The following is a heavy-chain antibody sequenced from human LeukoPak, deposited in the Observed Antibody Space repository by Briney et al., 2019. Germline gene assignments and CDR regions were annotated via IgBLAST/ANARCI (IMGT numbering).Heavy chain of an antibody. CDR2: ISGSGGST. D-gene: IGHD2-15*01. V-gene: IGHV3-23*01. J-gene: IGHJ6*02. Sequence: GGSLRLSRAASGFTFSSYAMSWVRQAPGKGLEWVSAISGSGGSTYYADSVKGRFTISRDNSKNTLYLQMNSLRAEDTAVYYCAKDRRLGIVVVVATFGMDVWGQGTTVTVSS. CDR1: GFTFSSYA. CDR3: AKDRRLGIVVVVATFGMDV.